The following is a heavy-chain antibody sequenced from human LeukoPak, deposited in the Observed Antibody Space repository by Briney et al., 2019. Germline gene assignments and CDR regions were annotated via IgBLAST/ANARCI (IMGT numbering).Heavy chain of an antibody. CDR2: IRSYSSYI. V-gene: IGHV3-21*01. CDR3: ARYAEVYYYIDV. J-gene: IGHJ6*03. Sequence: GGSLRLSCAASGFTFSDYNMRWVRQAPGKGLEWVASIRSYSSYIHYADSVKGRFTISRDDAKKSLYLQMNSLRAEDTAVYFCARYAEVYYYIDVWGTGTTVTVSS. CDR1: GFTFSDYN. D-gene: IGHD2-8*01.